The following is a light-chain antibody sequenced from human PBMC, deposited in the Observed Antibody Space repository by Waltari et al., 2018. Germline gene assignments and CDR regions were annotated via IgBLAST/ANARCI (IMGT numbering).Light chain of an antibody. J-gene: IGLJ3*02. Sequence: QSVLTQPPSASGTPGPRVTISFSGSNSNIGSDTVNWFQPLPGTAPKLLIYTDNQRPSGVPDRFSGSKSGTSASLAISGLQSEDEADYYCATWDDTLHGCWVFGGGTKLTVL. CDR2: TDN. V-gene: IGLV1-44*01. CDR3: ATWDDTLHGCWV. CDR1: NSNIGSDT.